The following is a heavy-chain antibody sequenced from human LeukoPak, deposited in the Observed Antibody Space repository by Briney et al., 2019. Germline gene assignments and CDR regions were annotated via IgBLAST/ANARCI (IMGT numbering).Heavy chain of an antibody. CDR2: VSSRGAT. CDR1: GASISNDY. D-gene: IGHD3-10*01. V-gene: IGHV4-59*01. Sequence: SETLSLTCTVSGASISNDYWNWIRRSPEKGLEWIGYVSSRGATNYNPSLRSRVTISGDTSKNQFSLRLTSVSAADTAMYFCARDEGNYYGMAFDFWGQGILVTVSS. CDR3: ARDEGNYYGMAFDF. J-gene: IGHJ4*02.